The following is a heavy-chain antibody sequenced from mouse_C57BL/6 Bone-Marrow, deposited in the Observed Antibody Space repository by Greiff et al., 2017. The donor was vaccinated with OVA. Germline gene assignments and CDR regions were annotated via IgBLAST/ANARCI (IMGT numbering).Heavy chain of an antibody. D-gene: IGHD2-2*01. J-gene: IGHJ4*01. CDR2: ISGGGGNT. CDR3: ARHWVSYYAMDY. CDR1: GFTFSSYT. Sequence: EVKVVESGGGLVKPGGSLKLSCAASGFTFSSYTMSWVRQTPEKRLEWVATISGGGGNTYYPDSVKGRFTISRDNAKNTLYLQMSSLRSEDTALYYCARHWVSYYAMDYWGQGTSVTVSS. V-gene: IGHV5-9*01.